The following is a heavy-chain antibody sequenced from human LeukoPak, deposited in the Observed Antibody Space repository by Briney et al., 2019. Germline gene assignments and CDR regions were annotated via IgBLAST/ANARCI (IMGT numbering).Heavy chain of an antibody. V-gene: IGHV3-48*01. Sequence: PGGSLRLSCAASEFPFSSHSMSWVRQAPGKGLEWVSYISSSSIAIYYADSVKGRFTISRDNAKNSLYLQMNSLRAEDTAVYYCAREHRTAKGNYLHYWGQGTLVTVSS. CDR1: EFPFSSHS. D-gene: IGHD2-21*02. J-gene: IGHJ4*02. CDR2: ISSSSIAI. CDR3: AREHRTAKGNYLHY.